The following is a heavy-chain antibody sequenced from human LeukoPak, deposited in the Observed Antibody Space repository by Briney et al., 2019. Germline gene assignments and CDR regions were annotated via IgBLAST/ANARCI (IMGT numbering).Heavy chain of an antibody. J-gene: IGHJ3*02. D-gene: IGHD3-22*01. CDR2: ISSSGST. V-gene: IGHV4-61*02. Sequence: SETLSLTCTVPGDSISSGDYYWSWIRQPAGKGLEWIGRISSSGSTNYSPSLKSRVTISVDTSKNQFSLKLSSVTAADTAVYFCARGPYSYDSSGAFDIWGQGTMVTVSS. CDR3: ARGPYSYDSSGAFDI. CDR1: GDSISSGDYY.